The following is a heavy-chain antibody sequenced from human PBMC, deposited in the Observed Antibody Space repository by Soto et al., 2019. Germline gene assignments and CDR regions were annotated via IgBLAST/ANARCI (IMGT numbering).Heavy chain of an antibody. CDR2: INPSGGST. Sequence: ASVKVSCKASGYTFTSYYMHWVRQAPGQGLEWMGIINPSGGSTSYAQKFQGRVTMTRDTSTSTVYMELSSLRSEDTAVYYCARAKGERYCSGGSCYPKGDAFDIWGQGTMVTVSS. CDR1: GYTFTSYY. D-gene: IGHD2-15*01. CDR3: ARAKGERYCSGGSCYPKGDAFDI. J-gene: IGHJ3*02. V-gene: IGHV1-46*01.